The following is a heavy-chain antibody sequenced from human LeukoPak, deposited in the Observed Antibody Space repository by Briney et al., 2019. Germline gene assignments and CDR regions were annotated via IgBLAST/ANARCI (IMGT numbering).Heavy chain of an antibody. CDR2: IYYSGST. D-gene: IGHD5-18*01. V-gene: IGHV4-59*01. CDR3: ARERGYGYGDY. Sequence: PSETLSLTCTVSGGSISSYYRSWIRQPPGKGLEWIGYIYYSGSTNYNPSLKSRVTISVDTSKNQFSLKLSSVTAADTAVYYCARERGYGYGDYWGQGTLVTVSS. CDR1: GGSISSYY. J-gene: IGHJ4*02.